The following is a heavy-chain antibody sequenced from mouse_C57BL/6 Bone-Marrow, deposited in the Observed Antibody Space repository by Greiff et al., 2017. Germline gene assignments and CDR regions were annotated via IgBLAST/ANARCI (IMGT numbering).Heavy chain of an antibody. CDR1: GYTFTDYY. J-gene: IGHJ2*01. Sequence: EVQLVESGPVLVKPGASVKMSCKASGYTFTDYYMNWVKQSHGKSLEWIGVINPYNGGTSYNQKFKGKATLTVDKSSSTAYMELNSLTSEDSAVYYCARWHYGSFDYWGQGTTLTVSS. CDR2: INPYNGGT. D-gene: IGHD1-1*01. V-gene: IGHV1-19*01. CDR3: ARWHYGSFDY.